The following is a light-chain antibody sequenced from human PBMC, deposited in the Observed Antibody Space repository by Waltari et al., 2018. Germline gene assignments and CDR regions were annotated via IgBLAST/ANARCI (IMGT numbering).Light chain of an antibody. Sequence: SCRARQSVSRALVWYQQKPGQAPRLLIYDASRRAPGIPDRFSGSGSGTDFSLTISRLEPEDFAVYYCQKYERLPATFGQGTKVEIK. CDR3: QKYERLPAT. V-gene: IGKV3-20*01. CDR1: QSVSRA. J-gene: IGKJ1*01. CDR2: DAS.